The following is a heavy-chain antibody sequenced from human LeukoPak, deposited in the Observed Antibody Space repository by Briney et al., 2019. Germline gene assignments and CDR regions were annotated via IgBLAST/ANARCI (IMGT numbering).Heavy chain of an antibody. V-gene: IGHV3-53*01. D-gene: IGHD1-26*01. CDR2: IYSGGST. Sequence: PGGSVRLSCAASGFTVSSNYMSWVRQAPGKGLEWVSVIYSGGSTYYADSVKGRFTISRDNSKNTLYLQMNSLRAEDTAVYYCARDVVGATTRDYWGQGTLVTVSS. CDR1: GFTVSSNY. J-gene: IGHJ4*02. CDR3: ARDVVGATTRDY.